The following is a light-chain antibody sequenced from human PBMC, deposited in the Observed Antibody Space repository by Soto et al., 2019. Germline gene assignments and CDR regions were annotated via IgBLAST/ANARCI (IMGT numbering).Light chain of an antibody. CDR1: QSVSSSY. CDR3: QQYGSSWWT. Sequence: EIVLTQSPGTLSLSPGERATLSCRASQSVSSSYLAWYQQKPGQAPRLLIYGASRRATGIPDRFSGSGSGTDFTLTISRLEPEDFAVYYCQQYGSSWWTFGQGTKVEIK. V-gene: IGKV3-20*01. J-gene: IGKJ1*01. CDR2: GAS.